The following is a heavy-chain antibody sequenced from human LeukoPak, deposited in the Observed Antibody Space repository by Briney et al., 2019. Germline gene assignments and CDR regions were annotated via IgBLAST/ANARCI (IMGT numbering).Heavy chain of an antibody. CDR1: GFTFDDYA. J-gene: IGHJ3*02. CDR3: AKHYGSGSSDAFDI. CDR2: ISGSGGST. D-gene: IGHD3-10*01. Sequence: GGSLRLSCAASGFTFDDYAMPWVRQAPGKGLEWVSAISGSGGSTYYADSVKGRFTISRDNSKNTLYLQMNSLRAEDTAVYYCAKHYGSGSSDAFDIWGQGTMVTVSS. V-gene: IGHV3-23*01.